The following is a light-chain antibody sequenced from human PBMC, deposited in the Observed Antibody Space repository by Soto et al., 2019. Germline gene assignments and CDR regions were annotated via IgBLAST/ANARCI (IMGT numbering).Light chain of an antibody. V-gene: IGKV3-15*01. CDR1: QSVGSN. Sequence: EIVMTQSPGTLSVSPGERATLSCRVSQSVGSNLAWYQQKPGQAPRLLIYGASTRATGIPVRFTGSGSGTEFTLTISSLQSEDFALYYCQHYSNWPPWTFGRGTKVKIK. CDR3: QHYSNWPPWT. CDR2: GAS. J-gene: IGKJ1*01.